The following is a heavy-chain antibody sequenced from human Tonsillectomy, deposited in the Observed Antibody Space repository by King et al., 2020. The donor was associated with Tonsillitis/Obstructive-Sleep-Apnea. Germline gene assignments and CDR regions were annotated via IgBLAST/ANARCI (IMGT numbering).Heavy chain of an antibody. CDR2: FNHSGST. V-gene: IGHV4-34*01. J-gene: IGHJ5*02. CDR3: ARGGEILGYCSSTSCYKNWFDP. D-gene: IGHD2-2*02. Sequence: VQLQQWGEGLLKPSEPLSLTCGVYGGSFSGYYWSWIRQPPGKGLEWIGEFNHSGSTNYNPSLKSRVTISVDTSKNHLSLKLYSVTAADTAVYYCARGGEILGYCSSTSCYKNWFDPWGQGTLVTVSS. CDR1: GGSFSGYY.